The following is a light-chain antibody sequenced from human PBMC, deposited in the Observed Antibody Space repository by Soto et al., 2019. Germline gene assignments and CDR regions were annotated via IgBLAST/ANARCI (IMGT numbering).Light chain of an antibody. CDR2: KAS. J-gene: IGKJ2*01. CDR1: QSVLTW. V-gene: IGKV1-5*03. CDR3: QHYFSYPYA. Sequence: DIQMTQSPATLSASVGDNVSITCRASQSVLTWLAWYQQKPGKAPNLLIYKASRLRDGVPSRFSGSGSGTDFTLTISSLRPDDFASYFCQHYFSYPYAFGQGTKLEI.